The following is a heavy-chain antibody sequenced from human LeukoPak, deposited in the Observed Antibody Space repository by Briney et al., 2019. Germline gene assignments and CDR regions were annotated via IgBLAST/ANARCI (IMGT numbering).Heavy chain of an antibody. CDR3: ARHAKSRSMVRGVIITYWFDP. CDR1: GGSISTNSYS. J-gene: IGHJ5*02. D-gene: IGHD3-10*01. V-gene: IGHV4-39*01. Sequence: PSETLSLTCTVSGGSISTNSYSWGWIRQPPGKGLEWIGSIYYSGSIYYNPSLKSRVTISVDTSKSQLSLKLRSVTAADTAVYYCARHAKSRSMVRGVIITYWFDPWGQGTLVTVSS. CDR2: IYYSGSI.